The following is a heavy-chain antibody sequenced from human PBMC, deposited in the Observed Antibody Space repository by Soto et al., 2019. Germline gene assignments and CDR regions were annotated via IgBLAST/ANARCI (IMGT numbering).Heavy chain of an antibody. CDR1: GGSISSGGYY. CDR2: IYYSGST. CDR3: ARVGYSSSWGYDWFDP. D-gene: IGHD6-13*01. J-gene: IGHJ5*02. V-gene: IGHV4-31*03. Sequence: SETLSLTCTVSGGSISSGGYYWSWIRQHPGKGLEWIGYIYYSGSTYYNPSLKSRVTISVDTSKNQFSLELSSVTAADTAVYYCARVGYSSSWGYDWFDPWGQGTLVTVSS.